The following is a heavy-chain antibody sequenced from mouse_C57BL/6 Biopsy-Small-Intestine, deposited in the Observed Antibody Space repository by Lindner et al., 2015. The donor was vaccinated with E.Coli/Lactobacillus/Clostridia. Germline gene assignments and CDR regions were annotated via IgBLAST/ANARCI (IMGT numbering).Heavy chain of an antibody. V-gene: IGHV3-3*01. D-gene: IGHD1-1*01. CDR1: GFPINSDCY. Sequence: EVQLQESGPSLVRPSQTLSLTCTVTGFPINSDCYWIWIRQFPGNKLEYIGYTFYSGITYYNPSLESRTYITRDTSKNQFSLKLSSVTTEDTATYYCARYYYSSSYWYFDVWGTGTTVTVSS. CDR2: TFYSGIT. CDR3: ARYYYSSSYWYFDV. J-gene: IGHJ1*03.